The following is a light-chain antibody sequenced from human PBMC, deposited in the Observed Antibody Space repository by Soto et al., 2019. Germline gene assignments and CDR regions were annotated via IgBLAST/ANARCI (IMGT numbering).Light chain of an antibody. CDR3: GTWDSSLSAYV. Sequence: QSVLTQPPSVPAAPGQKGTISCSGSSSNIGNTYVFWYQQLPGTAPKLLIYDNNQRPSGIPDRFSGSKSGTSATLAITGLQTGDEADYYCGTWDSSLSAYVFGTGTKVTVL. CDR2: DNN. J-gene: IGLJ1*01. V-gene: IGLV1-51*01. CDR1: SSNIGNTY.